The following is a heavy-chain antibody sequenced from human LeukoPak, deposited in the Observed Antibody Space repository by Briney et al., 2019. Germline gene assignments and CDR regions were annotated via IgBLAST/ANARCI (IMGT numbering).Heavy chain of an antibody. D-gene: IGHD6-6*01. J-gene: IGHJ4*02. CDR1: GFSFSTYG. CDR2: MWYDGSKD. V-gene: IGHV3-33*06. CDR3: AKDRETYEYMFDY. Sequence: GGSLRLSCAASGFSFSTYGIHWVRQAPGKGLEWVAVMWYDGSKDYYADSVKGRFTISRDTSKNTLYLQMNNLRAEDTAVYYCAKDRETYEYMFDYWGQGTLVTVSS.